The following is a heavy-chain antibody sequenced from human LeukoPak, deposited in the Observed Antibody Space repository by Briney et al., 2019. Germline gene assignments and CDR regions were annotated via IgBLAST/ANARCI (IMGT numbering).Heavy chain of an antibody. Sequence: ASVKVSCKASGYTFTSYGISWVRQAPGQGLEWIGWISAYNGNTNYAQKLQGRVTMTTDTSTSTAYMELRSLRSDDTAVYYCARVVNYYDSSGYSDYWGQATLVTVSS. CDR2: ISAYNGNT. D-gene: IGHD3-22*01. CDR3: ARVVNYYDSSGYSDY. V-gene: IGHV1-18*01. J-gene: IGHJ4*02. CDR1: GYTFTSYG.